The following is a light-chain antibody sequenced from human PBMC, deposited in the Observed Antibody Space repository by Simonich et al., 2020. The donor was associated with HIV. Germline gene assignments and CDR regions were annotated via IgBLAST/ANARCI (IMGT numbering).Light chain of an antibody. Sequence: EIVLTQSPGTLSLSPGERATLFCRTSQSVASNLAWYQQQSGQAPRLLIYGASTRATGIPARFSGSGFGTDFTLTINSMQSEDFAVYYCQQYNNWPSPFTFGPGTKVDIK. J-gene: IGKJ3*01. CDR1: QSVASN. V-gene: IGKV3-15*01. CDR2: GAS. CDR3: QQYNNWPSPFT.